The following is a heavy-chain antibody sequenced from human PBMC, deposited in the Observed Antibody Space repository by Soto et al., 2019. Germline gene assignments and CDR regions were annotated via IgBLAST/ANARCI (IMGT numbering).Heavy chain of an antibody. CDR2: IYHTGST. CDR3: ARLGGYHLRYGLDY. J-gene: IGHJ4*02. Sequence: QVQLQESGPGLVKPSQTLSLTCTVSGASMSSGGFYWSWIRHHPGKGLEWIGYIYHTGSTYYNPSLKSRVTISIDTSENHFSLKLSSVTAADTAVYYCARLGGYHLRYGLDYWGQGTLVSVSS. CDR1: GASMSSGGFY. V-gene: IGHV4-31*03. D-gene: IGHD2-2*02.